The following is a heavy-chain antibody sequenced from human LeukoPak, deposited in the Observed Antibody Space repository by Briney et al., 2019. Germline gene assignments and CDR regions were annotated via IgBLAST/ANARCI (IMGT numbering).Heavy chain of an antibody. CDR1: GVTFSNSA. V-gene: IGHV3-74*01. D-gene: IGHD3-22*01. J-gene: IGHJ4*02. CDR3: ARQYYHDSSGYPFDY. CDR2: INTDGSNT. Sequence: GGSLRLSCVPSGVTFSNSALSWVRQAPGKGLVWVSRINTDGSNTNYADSVKGRFTISRDNAKNTLYLQMNSLRAEDTAVYYCARQYYHDSSGYPFDYWGQGTLVTVSS.